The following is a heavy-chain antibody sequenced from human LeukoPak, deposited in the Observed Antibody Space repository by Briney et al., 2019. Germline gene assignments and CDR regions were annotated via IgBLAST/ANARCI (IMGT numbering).Heavy chain of an antibody. J-gene: IGHJ3*02. CDR2: IWYDGSNK. Sequence: GGSLRLSCAASGFTFSSYGMHWVRQAPGKGLEWVAVIWYDGSNKYYADSVKGRFTISRDNSKNTLYLQMNSLRAEDTAVYYCAGDRGSYYLNDAFDIWGQGTMVTVSS. D-gene: IGHD1-26*01. CDR3: AGDRGSYYLNDAFDI. V-gene: IGHV3-33*01. CDR1: GFTFSSYG.